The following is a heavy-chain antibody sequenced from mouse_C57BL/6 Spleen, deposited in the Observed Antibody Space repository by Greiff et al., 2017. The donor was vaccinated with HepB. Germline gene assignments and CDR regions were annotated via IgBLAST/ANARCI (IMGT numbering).Heavy chain of an antibody. D-gene: IGHD3-3*01. CDR1: GFTFSSYT. CDR2: ISGGGGNT. CDR3: ARQAGYYFDY. J-gene: IGHJ2*01. Sequence: EVNLVESGGGLVKPGGSLKLSCAASGFTFSSYTMSWVRQTPEKRLEWVATISGGGGNTYYPDSVKGRFTISRDNAKNTLYLQMSSLRSEDTALYYCARQAGYYFDYWGQGTTLTVSS. V-gene: IGHV5-9*01.